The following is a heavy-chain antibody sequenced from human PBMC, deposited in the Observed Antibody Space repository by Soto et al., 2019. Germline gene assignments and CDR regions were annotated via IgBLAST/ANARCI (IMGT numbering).Heavy chain of an antibody. Sequence: QVQLQESGPGLVKPSETLSLTCTVSGGSISSYYWSWIRQPPGKGLEWIGSTYDSGSTNYNPSLKSRVTISVATSKTQFSLKLSSVSAADTAVYYCARSPGYYYGMDVWGQGTTVTVSS. CDR3: ARSPGYYYGMDV. CDR2: TYDSGST. J-gene: IGHJ6*02. CDR1: GGSISSYY. D-gene: IGHD3-10*01. V-gene: IGHV4-59*01.